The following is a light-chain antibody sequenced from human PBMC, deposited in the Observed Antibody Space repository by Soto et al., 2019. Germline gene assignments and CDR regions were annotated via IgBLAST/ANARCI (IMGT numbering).Light chain of an antibody. V-gene: IGKV3-15*01. CDR2: GAS. J-gene: IGKJ5*01. Sequence: EIVMTQSPATLSVSPGERAALSCRASQSVSSNLAWYQQKPGQTPRLLIYGASTRATGIPARFSGSGAGTDFTLTISSLQSEDFAVYYCQQYNNWPITFGQGTRLELK. CDR3: QQYNNWPIT. CDR1: QSVSSN.